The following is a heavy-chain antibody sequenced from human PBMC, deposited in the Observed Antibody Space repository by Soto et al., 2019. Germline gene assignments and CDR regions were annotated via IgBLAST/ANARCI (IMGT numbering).Heavy chain of an antibody. J-gene: IGHJ6*02. V-gene: IGHV6-1*01. CDR2: TYYRSKWYN. Sequence: SQTLSLTCAISGDSVSSNSAAWNWIRRSPSRGLEWLGRTYYRSKWYNDYAVSVKSRITINPDTSKNQFSLQLNSVTPEDTAVYYCARGVVVAATGYYYYGMDVWGQGTTVTVSS. CDR1: GDSVSSNSAA. D-gene: IGHD2-15*01. CDR3: ARGVVVAATGYYYYGMDV.